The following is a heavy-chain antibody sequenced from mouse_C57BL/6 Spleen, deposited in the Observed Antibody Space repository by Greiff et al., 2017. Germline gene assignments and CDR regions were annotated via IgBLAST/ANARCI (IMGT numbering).Heavy chain of an antibody. CDR2: ISGGGGNT. Sequence: EVKLVESGGGLVKPGGSLKLSCAASGFTFSSYTMSWVRQTPEKRLEWVATISGGGGNTYYPDSVKGRFTISRDNAKNTLYLQMSSLRSEDTALYDCASLYGNLAYWGQGTLVTVSA. J-gene: IGHJ3*01. D-gene: IGHD2-1*01. CDR3: ASLYGNLAY. V-gene: IGHV5-9*01. CDR1: GFTFSSYT.